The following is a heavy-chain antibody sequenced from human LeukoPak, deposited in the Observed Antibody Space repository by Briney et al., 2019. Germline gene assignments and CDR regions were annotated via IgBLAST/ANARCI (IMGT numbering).Heavy chain of an antibody. D-gene: IGHD6-19*01. CDR1: GGSISSYH. CDR2: FYNSGST. Sequence: SDTLSLTCTVSGGSISSYHWSWIRQPPGKGLGWIGSFYNSGSTNYNPSLKSRVIISLDTSKNRLSLKLSSVTAADTAGYYCAGGAQWMAHDFWGQRSLVTVSS. J-gene: IGHJ1*01. CDR3: AGGAQWMAHDF. V-gene: IGHV4-59*07.